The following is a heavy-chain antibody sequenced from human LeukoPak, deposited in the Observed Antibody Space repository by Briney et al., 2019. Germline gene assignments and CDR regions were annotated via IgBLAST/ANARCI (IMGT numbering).Heavy chain of an antibody. Sequence: ASVKVSCKASGYTFTSYGISWVRQAPGQGLDWMGWINPDSGGTNYAQKFQGRVTMTRDTSISTAYMELTSLRYDDTAVYYCARVRDYSYGFDYWGQGTLVTVSS. CDR2: INPDSGGT. J-gene: IGHJ4*02. CDR3: ARVRDYSYGFDY. CDR1: GYTFTSYG. D-gene: IGHD5-18*01. V-gene: IGHV1-2*02.